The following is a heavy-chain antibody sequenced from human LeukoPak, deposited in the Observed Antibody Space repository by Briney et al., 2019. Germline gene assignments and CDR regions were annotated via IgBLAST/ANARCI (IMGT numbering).Heavy chain of an antibody. Sequence: GGSLRLSCAASGFTLRSYDMSWVRQAPGKGLEWVAATSGSGGNTYYADSVKGRFTISRDSSKNTLYLQMNSLRAEDTAVYYCAKEYSGYDFDYWGQGTLATVSS. V-gene: IGHV3-23*01. CDR1: GFTLRSYD. CDR3: AKEYSGYDFDY. CDR2: TSGSGGNT. J-gene: IGHJ4*02. D-gene: IGHD5-12*01.